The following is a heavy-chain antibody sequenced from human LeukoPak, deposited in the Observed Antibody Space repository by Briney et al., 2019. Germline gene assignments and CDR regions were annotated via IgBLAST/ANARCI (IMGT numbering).Heavy chain of an antibody. CDR3: ATTRNFIVHGGFDP. CDR1: GGTFSSYA. Sequence: GSSVKVSCKASGGTFSSYAISWVRQAPGQGLEWMGGIIPIFGTANYAQKFQGRVTITADESTSTAYMELSSLRSEDTAVYYCATTRNFIVHGGFDPWGQGTLVTVSS. D-gene: IGHD1-1*01. V-gene: IGHV1-69*01. J-gene: IGHJ5*02. CDR2: IIPIFGTA.